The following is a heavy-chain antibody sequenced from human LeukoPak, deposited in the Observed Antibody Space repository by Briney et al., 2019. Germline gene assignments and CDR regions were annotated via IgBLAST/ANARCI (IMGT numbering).Heavy chain of an antibody. CDR1: GLTFSSYA. CDR2: IHTGGST. D-gene: IGHD5-24*01. J-gene: IGHJ4*02. V-gene: IGHV3-53*01. CDR3: AREGKWLQLRYFDY. Sequence: PGGSLRLSCAASGLTFSSYAMSWVRQAPGKGLEWVSVIHTGGSTYYADSVKGRFTISRDTSNNTLYLQMNSLRADDTAVYYCAREGKWLQLRYFDYWGQGTLVTVSS.